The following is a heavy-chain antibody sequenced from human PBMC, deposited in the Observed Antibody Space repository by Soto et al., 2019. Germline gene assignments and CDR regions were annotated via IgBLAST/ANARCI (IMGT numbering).Heavy chain of an antibody. V-gene: IGHV5-51*01. J-gene: IGHJ6*02. CDR1: GYIFTSHW. Sequence: GESLKISCKGSGYIFTSHWIGWVRQMPGKGLEWLGIIYPGDSDTRYSPSFQGQVTISADKSISTAYLQWSSLKASDTAMYYCAGGPYSSSWYSFYYGMDVWGQGTTVTVSS. CDR3: AGGPYSSSWYSFYYGMDV. CDR2: IYPGDSDT. D-gene: IGHD6-13*01.